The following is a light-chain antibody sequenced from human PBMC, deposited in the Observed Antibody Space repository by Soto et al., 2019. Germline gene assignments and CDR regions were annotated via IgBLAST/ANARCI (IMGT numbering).Light chain of an antibody. CDR1: QSVSGW. CDR3: QLSESFSGT. J-gene: IGKJ1*01. CDR2: DAS. V-gene: IGKV1-5*01. Sequence: DIQMTQSPSTLSASVGXTXXGXXLASQSVSGWLAWYQQKPGEAPKLLIYDASALPRGVPSRFSGSGSGTKFTLTIASLQPDDFATYYCQLSESFSGTFGPGTKVDI.